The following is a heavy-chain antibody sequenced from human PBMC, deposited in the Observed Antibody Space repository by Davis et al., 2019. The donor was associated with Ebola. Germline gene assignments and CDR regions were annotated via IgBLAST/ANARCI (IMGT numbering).Heavy chain of an antibody. D-gene: IGHD2-15*01. CDR2: LGTSADT. CDR3: AKDTANIWFDI. Sequence: GGSLRLSCAVSGFIVSDKYMSWVRQAPGKGLEWVSTLGTSADTYYAGSVKGRFTISRDNSKNSLYLQMNGLRVEDTAIYYCAKDTANIWFDIWGQGTMVTVSS. CDR1: GFIVSDKY. J-gene: IGHJ3*02. V-gene: IGHV3-53*01.